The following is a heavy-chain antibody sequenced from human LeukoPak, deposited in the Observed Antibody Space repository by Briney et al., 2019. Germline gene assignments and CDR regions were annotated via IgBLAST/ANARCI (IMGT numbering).Heavy chain of an antibody. CDR1: GFTFSNYW. CDR3: ASDSVGASVY. V-gene: IGHV3-7*01. Sequence: GGSLRLSCAASGFTFSNYWMSWVRQAPGKGLEWVANIKQDGSEKYYVDSVKGRFTVSRDNAQNSLYLQMNSLRAEDTAVYYCASDSVGASVYWGQGTLVTVSS. CDR2: IKQDGSEK. J-gene: IGHJ4*02. D-gene: IGHD1-26*01.